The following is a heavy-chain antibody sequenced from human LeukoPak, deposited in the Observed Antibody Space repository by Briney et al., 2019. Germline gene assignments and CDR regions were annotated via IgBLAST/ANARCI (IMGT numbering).Heavy chain of an antibody. Sequence: ASVKVSCKASGYTFTGYYMHWVRQAPGQELEWMGWINPNSGGTNYAQKFQGRVTMTRDTSISTAYMELSRLRSDDTAVYYCARDRGYDFWGGYYGDYWGQGTLVTVSS. CDR1: GYTFTGYY. CDR2: INPNSGGT. J-gene: IGHJ4*02. D-gene: IGHD3-3*01. CDR3: ARDRGYDFWGGYYGDY. V-gene: IGHV1-2*02.